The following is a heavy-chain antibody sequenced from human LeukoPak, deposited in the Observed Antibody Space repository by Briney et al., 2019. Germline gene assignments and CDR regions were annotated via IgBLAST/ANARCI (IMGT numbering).Heavy chain of an antibody. CDR3: ARLRGGSAQSLMDV. CDR1: GYSFTSYW. CDR2: IYPGDSDT. J-gene: IGHJ6*02. V-gene: IGHV5-51*01. Sequence: GESLKISCKGSGYSFTSYWIGWVRQMPGKGLGWMGFIYPGDSDTRYNPSFQGQVTISADKSINTAYVQWSSLKASDTAIYYCARLRGGSAQSLMDVWGQGTTVTVSS. D-gene: IGHD3-10*01.